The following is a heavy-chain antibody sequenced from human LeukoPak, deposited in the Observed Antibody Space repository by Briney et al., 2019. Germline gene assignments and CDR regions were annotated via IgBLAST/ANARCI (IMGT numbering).Heavy chain of an antibody. D-gene: IGHD1-26*01. Sequence: GGSLRLSCAASGFTFSSYAMSWVRQAPGKGLEWVSAISGSGDNTDYTDSVKGRFTISRDNSKNTLYLQMNSLRAEDTAVYYCAKDDGGSSYFDYWGQGTLVTVSS. CDR2: ISGSGDNT. J-gene: IGHJ4*02. V-gene: IGHV3-23*01. CDR3: AKDDGGSSYFDY. CDR1: GFTFSSYA.